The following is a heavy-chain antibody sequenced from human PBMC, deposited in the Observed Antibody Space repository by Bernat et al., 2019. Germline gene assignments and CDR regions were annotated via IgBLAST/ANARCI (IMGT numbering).Heavy chain of an antibody. CDR3: ARDKREGAFDI. CDR2: ISSSSSYI. D-gene: IGHD5-24*01. CDR1: GFTFSSYS. V-gene: IGHV3-21*01. Sequence: EVQLVESGGGLVKPGGSLRLSCAASGFTFSSYSMNWVRQAPGKGLEWVSSISSSSSYIYYADSVKGRCTISRDNAKNSLYLQMNSLRAEDTAVYYCARDKREGAFDIWGQGTMVTVSS. J-gene: IGHJ3*02.